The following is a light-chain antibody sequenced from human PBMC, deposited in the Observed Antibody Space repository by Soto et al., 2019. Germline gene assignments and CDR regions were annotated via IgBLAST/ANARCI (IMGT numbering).Light chain of an antibody. Sequence: IVLTQSPGTVSLSPGERATLSCRASETIGRAYFAWYQQKPGQTPRLLLYGASNRAAGSPDRFSGSGSGTDFTLTISRLEPEDSAVYYCHQYGTPPFTFGQGTKLEIK. CDR1: ETIGRAY. CDR3: HQYGTPPFT. J-gene: IGKJ2*01. CDR2: GAS. V-gene: IGKV3-20*01.